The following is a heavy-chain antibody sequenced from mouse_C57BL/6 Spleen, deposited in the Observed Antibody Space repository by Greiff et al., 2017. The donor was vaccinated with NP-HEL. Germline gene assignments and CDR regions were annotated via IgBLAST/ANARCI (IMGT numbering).Heavy chain of an antibody. CDR1: GFNIKDYY. J-gene: IGHJ2*01. V-gene: IGHV14-2*01. CDR2: IDPEDGET. D-gene: IGHD1-1*01. Sequence: VQLQQSGAELVKPGASVKLSCTASGFNIKDYYMHWVKQRTEQGLEWIGRIDPEDGETKYAPKFQGKATITADTSSNTAYLQLSSLTSEDTVGYYSASCYYGSSYYFDYWGQGTTLTVSS. CDR3: ASCYYGSSYYFDY.